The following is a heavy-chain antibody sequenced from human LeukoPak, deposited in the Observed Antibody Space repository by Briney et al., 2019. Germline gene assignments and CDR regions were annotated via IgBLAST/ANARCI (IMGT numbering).Heavy chain of an antibody. CDR2: INHSGST. Sequence: SETLSLTCTVSGGSISSSSYYWGWIRQPPGKGLEWIGEINHSGSTHYNPSLKSRVTISVDTSKNQFSLKLSSVTAADTAMYYCALITMVRGVHFDYWGQGTLVTVSS. CDR3: ALITMVRGVHFDY. J-gene: IGHJ4*02. V-gene: IGHV4-39*07. CDR1: GGSISSSSYY. D-gene: IGHD3-10*01.